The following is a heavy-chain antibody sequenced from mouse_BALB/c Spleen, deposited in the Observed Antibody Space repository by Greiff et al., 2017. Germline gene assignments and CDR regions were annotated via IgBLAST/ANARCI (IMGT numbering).Heavy chain of an antibody. CDR3: ARRGDSSGYADY. CDR1: GFTFSSYG. D-gene: IGHD3-2*01. V-gene: IGHV5-6*02. CDR2: ISSGGSYT. J-gene: IGHJ2*01. Sequence: EVMLVESGGDLVKPGGSLKLSCAASGFTFSSYGMSWVRQTPDKRLEWVATISSGGSYTYYPDSVKGRFTISRDNAKNTLYLQMSSLKSEDTAMYYCARRGDSSGYADYRGQGTTLTVSS.